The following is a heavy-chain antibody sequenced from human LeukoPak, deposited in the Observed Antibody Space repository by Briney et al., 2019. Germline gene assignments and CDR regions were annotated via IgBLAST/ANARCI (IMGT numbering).Heavy chain of an antibody. CDR3: AKNMVRGVIMSSSFDY. J-gene: IGHJ4*02. Sequence: PGGSLRLSCAASGFTFSSYSMNWVRQAPGKGLEWVSYISSSSSTIYYADSVKGRFTISRDNSKNPLYLQMNSLRAEDTAVYYCAKNMVRGVIMSSSFDYWGQGTLVTVSS. D-gene: IGHD3-10*01. V-gene: IGHV3-48*01. CDR1: GFTFSSYS. CDR2: ISSSSSTI.